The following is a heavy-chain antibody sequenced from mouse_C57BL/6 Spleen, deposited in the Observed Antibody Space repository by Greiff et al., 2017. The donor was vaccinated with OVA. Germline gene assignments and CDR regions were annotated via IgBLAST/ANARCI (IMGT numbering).Heavy chain of an antibody. J-gene: IGHJ3*01. Sequence: QVQLQQPGAELVKPGASVKMSCKASGYTFTSYWITWVKQRPGQGLEWIGDIYPGSGSTNYNEKFKSKATLTVDTSSSTAYMQLSSLTSEDSAVYYCAKGGRNDRLFAYWGQGTLVTVSA. D-gene: IGHD6-1*01. V-gene: IGHV1-55*01. CDR2: IYPGSGST. CDR1: GYTFTSYW. CDR3: AKGGRNDRLFAY.